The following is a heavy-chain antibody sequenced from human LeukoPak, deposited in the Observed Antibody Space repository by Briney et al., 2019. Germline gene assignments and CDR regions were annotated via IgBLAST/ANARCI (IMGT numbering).Heavy chain of an antibody. D-gene: IGHD6-19*01. CDR2: INPNSGGT. V-gene: IGHV1-2*06. J-gene: IGHJ4*02. CDR3: ARGFRFGWEQWLVRDY. Sequence: ASVKVSCKASGYTFTGYYMHWVRQAPGQGLEWMGRINPNSGGTNYAQKFQGRVTMTRDTSISTAYMELSRLRSDDTAVYYCARGFRFGWEQWLVRDYWGQGTLVTVSS. CDR1: GYTFTGYY.